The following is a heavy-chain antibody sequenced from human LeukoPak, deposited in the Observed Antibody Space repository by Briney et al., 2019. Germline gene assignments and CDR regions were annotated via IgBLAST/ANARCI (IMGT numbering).Heavy chain of an antibody. D-gene: IGHD5-18*01. Sequence: PGASLRLSCAASGFTLSSYAMSWVRQAPGKGLEWVSAISGSGGSTYYADSVKGRFTISRDNSKNTLYLQMNSLRAEDTAVYYCAKDPRDTAMVPFDYWGQGTLVTVSS. V-gene: IGHV3-23*01. CDR3: AKDPRDTAMVPFDY. CDR2: ISGSGGST. J-gene: IGHJ4*02. CDR1: GFTLSSYA.